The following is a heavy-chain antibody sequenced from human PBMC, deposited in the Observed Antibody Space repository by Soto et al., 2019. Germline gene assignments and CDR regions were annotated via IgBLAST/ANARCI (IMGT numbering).Heavy chain of an antibody. V-gene: IGHV3-11*01. CDR3: AREAGYCSGGSCCRRNYYYYMDV. Sequence: QVQLVESGGGLVKPGGSLRLSCAASGFTFSDYYMSWIRQAPGKGLEWVSYISSSGSTIYYADSVKGRFTISRDNAKNSLYLQMNSLRAEDTAVYYCAREAGYCSGGSCCRRNYYYYMDVWGKGTTVTVSS. J-gene: IGHJ6*03. CDR2: ISSSGSTI. CDR1: GFTFSDYY. D-gene: IGHD2-15*01.